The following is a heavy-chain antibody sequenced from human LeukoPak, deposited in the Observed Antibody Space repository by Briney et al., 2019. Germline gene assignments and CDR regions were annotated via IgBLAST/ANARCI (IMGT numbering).Heavy chain of an antibody. D-gene: IGHD6-6*01. CDR1: GDSISSLY. Sequence: SETLSLTCSVSGDSISSLYWSWIRQPPGKGLEWIGYIYYTGSTNYNPSLKSRVTMFVDMSKNQFSLRLSSVTAADTAVYYCARHRAYSSSSPFDYWGQGTLVTVSS. V-gene: IGHV4-59*08. J-gene: IGHJ4*02. CDR3: ARHRAYSSSSPFDY. CDR2: IYYTGST.